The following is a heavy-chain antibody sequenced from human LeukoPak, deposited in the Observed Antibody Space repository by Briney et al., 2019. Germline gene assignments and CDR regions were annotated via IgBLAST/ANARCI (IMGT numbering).Heavy chain of an antibody. Sequence: GRSLRLSCAASGFTFTNYALHWVRQAPGKGLEWVSYIRSSSRTIYYADSVKGRFTISRDNAKNSLYLQMNSLRAEDTAVYYCARDGSGRVPEMSAPDYWGQGTLVTVSS. CDR1: GFTFTNYA. V-gene: IGHV3-48*01. J-gene: IGHJ4*02. CDR2: IRSSSRTI. D-gene: IGHD3-10*01. CDR3: ARDGSGRVPEMSAPDY.